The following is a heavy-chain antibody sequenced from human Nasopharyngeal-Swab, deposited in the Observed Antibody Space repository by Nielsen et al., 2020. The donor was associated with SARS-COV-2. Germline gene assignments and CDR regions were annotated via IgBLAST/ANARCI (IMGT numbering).Heavy chain of an antibody. V-gene: IGHV3-9*01. CDR3: ARENNWEALRYFDL. D-gene: IGHD1-20*01. CDR1: GFTFDDYA. J-gene: IGHJ2*01. CDR2: ISWNCNIR. Sequence: SLKISCAASGFTFDDYAMYWVRQAPGKGLEWVSGISWNCNIRGHADSVEGRFTISRDNAKSSLYLQMNSLRVEDTALYYCARENNWEALRYFDLWGRGTLVTVSS.